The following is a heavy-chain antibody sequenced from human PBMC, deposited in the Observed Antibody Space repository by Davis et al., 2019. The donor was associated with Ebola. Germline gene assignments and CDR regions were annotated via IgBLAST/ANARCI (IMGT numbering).Heavy chain of an antibody. CDR3: AKDPPLYGYTTRDY. D-gene: IGHD5-18*01. J-gene: IGHJ4*02. CDR1: GYTFTSYG. V-gene: IGHV1-18*04. CDR2: ISAYNGNT. Sequence: ASVKVSCKASGYTFTSYGISWVRQAPGQGLEWMGWISAYNGNTNYAQNVQGRVTMTTDTSTTTAYMEVGSLRSDDTAVYYCAKDPPLYGYTTRDYWGQGTLVTVSS.